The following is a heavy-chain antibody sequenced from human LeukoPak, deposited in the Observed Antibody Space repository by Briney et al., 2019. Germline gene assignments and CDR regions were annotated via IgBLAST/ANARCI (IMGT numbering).Heavy chain of an antibody. CDR3: ARYSTGYYSGFDY. CDR1: GGSISSSSYY. CDR2: TYYSGST. Sequence: SETLSLTCTVSGGSISSSSYYWGWIRQPPGKGLEWIGSTYYSGSTYYNPSLKSRVTISVDTSKNQFSLKLSSVTAADTAVYYCARYSTGYYSGFDYWGQGTLVTVSS. J-gene: IGHJ4*02. D-gene: IGHD3-9*01. V-gene: IGHV4-39*07.